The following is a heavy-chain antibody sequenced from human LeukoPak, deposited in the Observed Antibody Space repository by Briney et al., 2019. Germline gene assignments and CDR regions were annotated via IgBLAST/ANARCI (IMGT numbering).Heavy chain of an antibody. Sequence: ASVKVSCKASGYTFTGYYMHWVRQAPGQGLEWMGRINPNSGGTNYAQKFQGRVIMTRDTSISTAYMELSRLRSDDTAVYYCASNYDILTGYFRGAFDIWGQGTMVTVSS. CDR3: ASNYDILTGYFRGAFDI. CDR1: GYTFTGYY. J-gene: IGHJ3*02. D-gene: IGHD3-9*01. V-gene: IGHV1-2*06. CDR2: INPNSGGT.